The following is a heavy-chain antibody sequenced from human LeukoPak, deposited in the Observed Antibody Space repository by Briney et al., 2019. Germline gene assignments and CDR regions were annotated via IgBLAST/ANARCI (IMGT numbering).Heavy chain of an antibody. CDR3: ARAQRSDDSSGYFWRAGPGHYDY. CDR2: ISWNSGSI. J-gene: IGHJ4*02. CDR1: GFTFDDYA. Sequence: SGGSLRLSCAASGFTFDDYAMHWVRQAPGKGLEWVSGISWNSGSIGYADSVKGRFTISRDNAKNSLYLQMNSLRAEDTAVYYCARAQRSDDSSGYFWRAGPGHYDYWGQGTLVTVSS. D-gene: IGHD3-22*01. V-gene: IGHV3-9*01.